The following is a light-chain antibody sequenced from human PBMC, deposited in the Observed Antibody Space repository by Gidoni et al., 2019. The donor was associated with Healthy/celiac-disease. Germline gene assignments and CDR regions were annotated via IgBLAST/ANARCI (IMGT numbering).Light chain of an antibody. CDR2: GAS. V-gene: IGKV3D-7*01. CDR1: QSVSSSY. Sequence: PGERVTPSCRASQSVSSSYLTWYQQKPGQAPRLLIYGASTRATSIPARFSGSGSGTDFTLTISSLQPEDFAVYYCQQDYNLPLYTFGQGTKLEIK. CDR3: QQDYNLPLYT. J-gene: IGKJ2*01.